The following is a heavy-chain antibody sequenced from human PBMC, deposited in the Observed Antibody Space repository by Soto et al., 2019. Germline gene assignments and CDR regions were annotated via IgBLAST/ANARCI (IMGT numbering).Heavy chain of an antibody. CDR3: ASDLSGRADV. CDR2: MNEDGGTT. Sequence: PVGSLRLSCAASGCTFSSYWMHCVRQSPGKGLVWVSRMNEDGGTTDYADSVKGRFTISRDNAKNKLYMQMNSLRVEDTAVYYCASDLSGRADVWGHRNTVTVSS. CDR1: GCTFSSYW. V-gene: IGHV3-74*01. D-gene: IGHD3-10*01. J-gene: IGHJ6*02.